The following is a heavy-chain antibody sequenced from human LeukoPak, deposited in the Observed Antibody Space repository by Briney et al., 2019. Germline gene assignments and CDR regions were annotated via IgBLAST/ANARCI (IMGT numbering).Heavy chain of an antibody. J-gene: IGHJ4*02. CDR2: ISYDGSNK. V-gene: IGHV3-30*04. CDR3: ARGEADITMIVVVIKSRNPQDFDY. CDR1: GFTFSSYA. Sequence: GRSLRLSCAASGFTFSSYAMHWVRQAPGKGLEWVAVISYDGSNKYYADSVKGRFTISRDNSKNTLYPQMNSLRAEDTAVYYCARGEADITMIVVVIKSRNPQDFDYWGQGALVTVSS. D-gene: IGHD3-22*01.